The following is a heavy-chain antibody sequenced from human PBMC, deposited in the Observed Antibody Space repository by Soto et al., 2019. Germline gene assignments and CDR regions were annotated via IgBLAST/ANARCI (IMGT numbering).Heavy chain of an antibody. Sequence: GESLKISCKGSGYSFTSYWIGWVRQMPGKGLEWMGIIYPGDSDTRYSPSFQGQVTISADKSISTAYLQWSSLKASDTAMYYCARRSPTYCGGDCYSXLRGETSSLYYYYGMDVWGQGTTVTVSS. CDR3: ARRSPTYCGGDCYSXLRGETSSLYYYYGMDV. V-gene: IGHV5-51*01. D-gene: IGHD2-21*02. CDR1: GYSFTSYW. CDR2: IYPGDSDT. J-gene: IGHJ6*02.